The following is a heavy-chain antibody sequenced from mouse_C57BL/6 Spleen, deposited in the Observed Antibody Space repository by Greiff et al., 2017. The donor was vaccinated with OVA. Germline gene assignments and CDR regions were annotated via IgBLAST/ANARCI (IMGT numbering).Heavy chain of an antibody. Sequence: VKLMESGPELVKPGASVKISCKASGYTFTDYYINWVKQRPGQGLEWIGWIFPGSGSTYYNEKFKGKATLTVDKSSSTAYMLLSSLTSEDSAVYFCARRNYGSSSGFAYWGQGTLVTVSA. CDR2: IFPGSGST. CDR3: ARRNYGSSSGFAY. J-gene: IGHJ3*01. V-gene: IGHV1-75*01. CDR1: GYTFTDYY. D-gene: IGHD1-1*01.